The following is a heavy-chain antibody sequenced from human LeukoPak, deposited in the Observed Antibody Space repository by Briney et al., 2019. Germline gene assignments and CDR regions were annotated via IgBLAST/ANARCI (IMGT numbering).Heavy chain of an antibody. J-gene: IGHJ6*02. CDR1: GVSIDRYY. Sequence: SETLSLTCTASGVSIDRYYWSWIRQPPGKGLEWIGYISHSGITKYNASLKSRVTISVDTSKKQFSLKMNSVTAADTAVYYCVRILMGYSYGSPDANYYYGMDVWGQGTTVSVSS. CDR2: ISHSGIT. D-gene: IGHD2-15*01. V-gene: IGHV4-59*01. CDR3: VRILMGYSYGSPDANYYYGMDV.